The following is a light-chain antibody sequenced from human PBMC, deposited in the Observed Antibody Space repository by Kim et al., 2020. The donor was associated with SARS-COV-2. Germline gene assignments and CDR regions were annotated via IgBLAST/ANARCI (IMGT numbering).Light chain of an antibody. Sequence: QSITISCTGTSSDVGDYNFVSWYQQYPGEAPKLIIYDVNNRPSGTSNRFSGSKSVYTASLTISGLQAEDEADYYCSSYTSSISHVVFGGGTQLTVL. CDR1: SSDVGDYNF. J-gene: IGLJ2*01. CDR3: SSYTSSISHVV. V-gene: IGLV2-14*03. CDR2: DVN.